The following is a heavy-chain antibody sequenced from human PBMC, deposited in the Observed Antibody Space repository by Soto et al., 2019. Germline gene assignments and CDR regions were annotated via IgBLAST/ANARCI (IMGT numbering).Heavy chain of an antibody. Sequence: QITLKESGPTLVKPSQTLTLTCTFSGLSLSTTGVGVGWIRQPPGKTLEWLALIYWDDDKHYSPSLKIRLTITKDTSKNPVVLTMTNVDPVDTATYYCAHRLGGSGSYVFDYWGQGTLVTVSS. V-gene: IGHV2-5*02. CDR3: AHRLGGSGSYVFDY. J-gene: IGHJ4*02. CDR1: GLSLSTTGVG. CDR2: IYWDDDK. D-gene: IGHD3-10*01.